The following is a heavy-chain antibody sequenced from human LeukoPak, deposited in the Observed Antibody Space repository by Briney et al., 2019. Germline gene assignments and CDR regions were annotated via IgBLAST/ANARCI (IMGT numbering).Heavy chain of an antibody. CDR1: GFTFTNAW. D-gene: IGHD6-13*01. CDR2: IKSKTDGGTT. V-gene: IGHV3-15*01. CDR3: ARVGSWYVKVTASIDY. Sequence: PGGSLRLSCAASGFTFTNAWMSWVRQAPGKGLEWVGHIKSKTDGGTTDYAAPVKGRFTISRDDSKNTLYLQMNSLRAEDTAVYYCARVGSWYVKVTASIDYWGQGTLVTVSS. J-gene: IGHJ4*02.